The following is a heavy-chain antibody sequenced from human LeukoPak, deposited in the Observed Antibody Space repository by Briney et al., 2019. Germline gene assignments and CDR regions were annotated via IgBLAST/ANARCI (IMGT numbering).Heavy chain of an antibody. D-gene: IGHD3-9*01. CDR3: ARQPATYYDILTGYYTPHFDY. CDR1: GGSISSSRDY. V-gene: IGHV4-39*01. J-gene: IGHJ4*02. Sequence: SETLSLTCIVSGGSISSSRDYWAWIRQPPGKGLEWIGEINHSGSTNYNPSLKSRVTISVDTSKNQFSLKLSSVTAADTAVYYCARQPATYYDILTGYYTPHFDYWGQGTLVTVSS. CDR2: INHSGST.